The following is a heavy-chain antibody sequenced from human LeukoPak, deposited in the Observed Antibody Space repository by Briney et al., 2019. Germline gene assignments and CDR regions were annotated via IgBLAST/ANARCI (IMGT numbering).Heavy chain of an antibody. Sequence: GGSLRLSCAASGFTFSSYWMSWVRQAPGKGLEWVANIKQDGSEKYYVDSVKGRFTISRDNAKNSLYLQMNSLRAEDTAVYYCARANSIFGDAFDIWGQGTMVTVSS. J-gene: IGHJ3*02. CDR3: ARANSIFGDAFDI. D-gene: IGHD3-3*02. V-gene: IGHV3-7*01. CDR1: GFTFSSYW. CDR2: IKQDGSEK.